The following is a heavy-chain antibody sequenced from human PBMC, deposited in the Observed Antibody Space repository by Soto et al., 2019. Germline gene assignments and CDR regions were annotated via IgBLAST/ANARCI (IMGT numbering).Heavy chain of an antibody. D-gene: IGHD2-2*01. J-gene: IGHJ4*02. V-gene: IGHV1-46*01. CDR1: GYTFTSYY. CDR3: AREDRGGDFLYCSSTSCYEGGPFDY. CDR2: INPSGGST. Sequence: ASVKVSCKXSGYTFTSYYMHWVRQAPGQGLEWMGIINPSGGSTSYAQKFQGRVTMTRDTSASAVYMELSSLRSEDTAVYYCAREDRGGDFLYCSSTSCYEGGPFDYWGQGTLVTAPQ.